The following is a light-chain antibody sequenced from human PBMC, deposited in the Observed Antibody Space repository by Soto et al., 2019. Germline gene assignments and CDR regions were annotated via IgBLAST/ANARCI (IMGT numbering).Light chain of an antibody. CDR2: GAS. CDR1: QSITSSF. J-gene: IGKJ5*01. CDR3: QQYENSPIT. V-gene: IGKV3-20*01. Sequence: PGERASLSCGASQSITSSFLAWYQQKPGQAPRLLIYGASSRATGIPDRFSGTGSETDFTLTINRLEPEDFAVYYCQQYENSPITFGQGTRLENK.